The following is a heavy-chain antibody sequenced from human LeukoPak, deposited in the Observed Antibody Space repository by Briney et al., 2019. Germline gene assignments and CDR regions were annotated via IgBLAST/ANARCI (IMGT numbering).Heavy chain of an antibody. D-gene: IGHD3-10*01. CDR1: GGTFSSYA. V-gene: IGHV1-69*01. CDR2: IIPIFGTA. J-gene: IGHJ4*02. Sequence: VASVKVSCKASGGTFSSYAISWVRQAPGQGLEWMGGIIPIFGTANYAQKFQGRVTITADESTSTAYMELSSLRSEDTAVYYCARHYGSGSYYWGQGTLVTVSS. CDR3: ARHYGSGSYY.